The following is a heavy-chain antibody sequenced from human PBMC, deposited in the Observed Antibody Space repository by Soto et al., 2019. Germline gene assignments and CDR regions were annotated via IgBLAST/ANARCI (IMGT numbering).Heavy chain of an antibody. J-gene: IGHJ4*02. CDR1: GFSLSGHA. CDR3: ADGCEWSFNFVD. Sequence: RLPGAAPGFSLSGHAIRRLREAPGKGLEGVSGIAGSGANTYYPDSLKGRFTSSRDNSKNTLYLQMNNLRAEDTAVYYCADGCEWSFNFVDWGQGTLVTVSS. V-gene: IGHV3-23*01. D-gene: IGHD3-3*01. CDR2: IAGSGANT.